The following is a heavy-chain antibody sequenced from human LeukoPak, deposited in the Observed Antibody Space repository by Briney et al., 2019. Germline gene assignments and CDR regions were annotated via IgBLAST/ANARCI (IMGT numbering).Heavy chain of an antibody. CDR1: GFIFNGYA. CDR2: ISPTGAGT. D-gene: IGHD2-2*02. V-gene: IGHV3-23*01. CDR3: AKYTERAFDI. Sequence: GGSLRLSCAASGFIFNGYAMSWVRQAPGKGFEWVSAISPTGAGTYYADSVKGLFTISRDNSKNTLYLQMNGLGAEDTAVYYCAKYTERAFDIWGQGTMVTVSS. J-gene: IGHJ3*02.